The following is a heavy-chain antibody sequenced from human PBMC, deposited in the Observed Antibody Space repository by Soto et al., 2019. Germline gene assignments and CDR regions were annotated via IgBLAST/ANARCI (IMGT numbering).Heavy chain of an antibody. V-gene: IGHV3-23*01. Sequence: PGGSLRLSCAASGFTFSSYAMSWVRQAPGKGLEWVSAISGSGGSTYYADSVKGRFTISRDNSKNTLYLQMNSLRAEDTAVYYCAKSARDFWSGYTYYYYYYGMDVWGQGTTVTVSS. J-gene: IGHJ6*02. CDR3: AKSARDFWSGYTYYYYYYGMDV. CDR2: ISGSGGST. CDR1: GFTFSSYA. D-gene: IGHD3-3*01.